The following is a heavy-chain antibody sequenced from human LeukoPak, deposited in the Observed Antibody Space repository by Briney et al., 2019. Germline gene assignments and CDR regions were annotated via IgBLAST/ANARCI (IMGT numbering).Heavy chain of an antibody. CDR1: GGSISSGGYY. Sequence: SETLSLTCTVSGGSISSGGYYWSWIRQHPGKGLEWIGYIYYSGSTYYNPSLKSRVTISVDTSKNQFSLKLSSVIAADTAVYYCARATWGGPGSSLPFDYWGQGTLVTVSS. J-gene: IGHJ4*02. D-gene: IGHD3-10*01. CDR2: IYYSGST. CDR3: ARATWGGPGSSLPFDY. V-gene: IGHV4-31*03.